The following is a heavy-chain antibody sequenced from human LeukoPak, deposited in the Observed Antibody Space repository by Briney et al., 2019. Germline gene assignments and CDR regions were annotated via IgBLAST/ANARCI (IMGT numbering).Heavy chain of an antibody. CDR3: ARETSQKGAHYMDV. Sequence: PGGSLSLSCAASGFTFSSHGMNWVRQAPGKGLEWVSGISPSGGITYYTDSVKGRFTISRDNSKNTKSLQVNSLRAEDTAVYYCARETSQKGAHYMDVWGRGTTVTISS. CDR2: ISPSGGIT. V-gene: IGHV3-23*01. D-gene: IGHD3-16*01. J-gene: IGHJ6*03. CDR1: GFTFSSHG.